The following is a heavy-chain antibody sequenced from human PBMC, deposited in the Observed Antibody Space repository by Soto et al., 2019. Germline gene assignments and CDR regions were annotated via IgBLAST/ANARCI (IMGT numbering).Heavy chain of an antibody. D-gene: IGHD6-13*01. CDR3: ARGFGSSWYYFDY. J-gene: IGHJ4*02. CDR1: GGSMSSYD. Sequence: SETLSLTGTVSGGSMSSYDCNWIRQPAGKGVEWIGRIYTSGGTNYNPSLKTRVTMSVDTSKNQFSLKLNSVTAADTAVYYCARGFGSSWYYFDYWGQGTLVTVYS. V-gene: IGHV4-4*07. CDR2: IYTSGGT.